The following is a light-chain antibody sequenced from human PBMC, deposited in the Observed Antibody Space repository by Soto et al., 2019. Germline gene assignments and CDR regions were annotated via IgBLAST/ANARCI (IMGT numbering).Light chain of an antibody. Sequence: DIQMTQSPSSLSASVGDRVTMTCRASQDIRTYFAWYQQKPGDVPKLLIYAASTLQSGVPARFSGGGLGTDFTLTISSLRPEDVATYYCQRYHSALLTFGPGTKVDLK. CDR1: QDIRTY. J-gene: IGKJ3*01. CDR3: QRYHSALLT. CDR2: AAS. V-gene: IGKV1-27*01.